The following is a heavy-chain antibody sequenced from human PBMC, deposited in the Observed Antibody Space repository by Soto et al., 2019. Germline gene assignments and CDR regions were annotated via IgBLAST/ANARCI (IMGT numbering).Heavy chain of an antibody. J-gene: IGHJ4*02. D-gene: IGHD2-21*02. Sequence: QVQLMQSGAEVKKPGASVKVSCKASGDTFTDYYIHWVRQAPGQGLEWMGTVNPIGGHTTYAQHFLGRVTMTGDTSTSTLYMELTSVTSDDTDIYYCARGGHVVVVTAALDYWGQGTLVTVSS. CDR1: GDTFTDYY. CDR2: VNPIGGHT. CDR3: ARGGHVVVVTAALDY. V-gene: IGHV1-46*01.